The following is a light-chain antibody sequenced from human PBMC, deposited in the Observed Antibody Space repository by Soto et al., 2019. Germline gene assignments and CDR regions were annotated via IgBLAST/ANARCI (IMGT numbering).Light chain of an antibody. CDR1: QDITNY. CDR3: QHYDHLQIT. CDR2: DAS. Sequence: DIQMTQSPSSLSASVGDRVTITCQASQDITNYLNWYQQKPGKAPRLLLYDASSLETGVPSRFSGSEAGTDYTFTISSMPPEDIATYYCQHYDHLQITFGQGTRLEIK. J-gene: IGKJ5*01. V-gene: IGKV1-33*01.